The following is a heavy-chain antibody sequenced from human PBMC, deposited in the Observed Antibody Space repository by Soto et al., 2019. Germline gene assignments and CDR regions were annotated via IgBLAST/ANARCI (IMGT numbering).Heavy chain of an antibody. J-gene: IGHJ3*01. D-gene: IGHD4-17*01. CDR1: GFTFSSYA. V-gene: IGHV3-23*01. Sequence: GSLRLSCVASGFTFSSYAMIWVRQVPGKGLEWVSTISDAAGSAYYVDSVKGRFTISRDNSKKTLYLQMNSLRAEDSAVYYCARPYGGKIGDAPDLWGPGTMVTVSS. CDR3: ARPYGGKIGDAPDL. CDR2: ISDAAGSA.